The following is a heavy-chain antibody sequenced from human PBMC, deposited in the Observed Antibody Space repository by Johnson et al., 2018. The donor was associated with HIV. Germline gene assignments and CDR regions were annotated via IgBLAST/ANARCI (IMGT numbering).Heavy chain of an antibody. CDR1: GFTFSSYA. D-gene: IGHD3-3*01. J-gene: IGHJ3*02. CDR2: ISYDGSNK. Sequence: QVQLVESGGGVVQPGRSLRLSCAASGFTFSSYAMHWVRQAPGKGLEWVAVISYDGSNKYYADSVKGRFTISRDNSKNTLYLQMNRLRAEDTAVYYCARGSYDFWSGYYTGHDAFDIWGQGTMVTVSS. CDR3: ARGSYDFWSGYYTGHDAFDI. V-gene: IGHV3-30*04.